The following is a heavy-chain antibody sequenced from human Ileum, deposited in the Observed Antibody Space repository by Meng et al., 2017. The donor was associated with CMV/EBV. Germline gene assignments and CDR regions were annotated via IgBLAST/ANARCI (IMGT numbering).Heavy chain of an antibody. Sequence: GGSLRLSCVATGFTFSNNAMQWVRQAPGKGLEWVAYIRSDGSNKNYADSVKGRFTISRDNSKNTLYLQMNSLRAEDTAVYYCAKVVEIGYCSSTSCRPDYYYYGMDVWGQGTTVTVSS. J-gene: IGHJ6*02. V-gene: IGHV3-30*02. CDR3: AKVVEIGYCSSTSCRPDYYYYGMDV. CDR2: IRSDGSNK. CDR1: GFTFSNNA. D-gene: IGHD2-2*03.